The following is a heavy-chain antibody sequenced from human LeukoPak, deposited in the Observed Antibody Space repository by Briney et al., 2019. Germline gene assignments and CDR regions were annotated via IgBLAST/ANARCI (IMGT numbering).Heavy chain of an antibody. CDR3: ARHSGGRRYCSGGSCGRDL. V-gene: IGHV4-59*08. J-gene: IGHJ4*02. CDR1: GGSISSYY. D-gene: IGHD2-15*01. Sequence: TETHSLTCTVSGGSISSYYWSWIRQPPGKGLEWIGYIYYSGSTNYNPSLKSRVTISVDTSKNQFSLKLSSVTAADTAVYYCARHSGGRRYCSGGSCGRDLWGQGALVTVSS. CDR2: IYYSGST.